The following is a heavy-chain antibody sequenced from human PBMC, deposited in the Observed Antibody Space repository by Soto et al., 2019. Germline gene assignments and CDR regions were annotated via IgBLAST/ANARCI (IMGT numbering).Heavy chain of an antibody. CDR2: IYWDDDE. Sequence: ITLKESGPTLVKPTQTLTLTCTFFGFSLNTGGVGVGWVRQPRGKAMEWLALIYWDDDERYRPSLRSRLNITKDTINNQVVITMTNMDPEDTATYYCVRNWRYYGGDYYYGMDAWGQGTTVTVSS. V-gene: IGHV2-5*02. CDR1: GFSLNTGGVG. CDR3: VRNWRYYGGDYYYGMDA. J-gene: IGHJ6*02. D-gene: IGHD3-10*01.